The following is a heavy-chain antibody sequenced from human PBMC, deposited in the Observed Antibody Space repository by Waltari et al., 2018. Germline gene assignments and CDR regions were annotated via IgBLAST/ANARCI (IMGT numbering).Heavy chain of an antibody. V-gene: IGHV3-7*01. Sequence: EVQLVESGGGLVQPGGSLRLSCAASGFTFSTYWMDWVRQAPGKGLDCVANIEQDESESHYVDSVKGRFTISRDNAQNLLYLQINSLRDGDTAVYYCSVSLNHWGQGTLVTVSS. CDR1: GFTFSTYW. CDR3: SVSLNH. CDR2: IEQDESES. J-gene: IGHJ5*02.